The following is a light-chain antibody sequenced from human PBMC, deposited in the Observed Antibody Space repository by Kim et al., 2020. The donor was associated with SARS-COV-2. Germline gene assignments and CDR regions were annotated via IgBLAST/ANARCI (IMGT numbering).Light chain of an antibody. Sequence: PGQSVTIYCTGTSSDVGGYNYVSWYQQHPGKARKLMIYDVSKRRSGVPDRFSGSKSGNTASLTVSGLQAEDEADYYCCSYAGSAYVFGTGTKVTVL. V-gene: IGLV2-11*01. J-gene: IGLJ1*01. CDR1: SSDVGGYNY. CDR3: CSYAGSAYV. CDR2: DVS.